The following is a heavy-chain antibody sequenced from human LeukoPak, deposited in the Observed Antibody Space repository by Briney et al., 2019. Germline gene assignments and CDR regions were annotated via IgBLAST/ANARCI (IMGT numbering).Heavy chain of an antibody. CDR1: GYTFSNYD. CDR3: ARGPSCSSMTCPYWFDP. CDR2: XXXSSGNX. V-gene: IGHV1-8*01. D-gene: IGHD2-2*01. J-gene: IGHJ5*02. Sequence: GASVKVSCKASGYTFSNYDINWXXXAXGXGLXXXXXXXXSSGNXXYAQKFQXXVIMTXNXTINTAYMQLSSLASEDTAVYYCARGPSCSSMTCPYWFDPWGQGTLVTVSS.